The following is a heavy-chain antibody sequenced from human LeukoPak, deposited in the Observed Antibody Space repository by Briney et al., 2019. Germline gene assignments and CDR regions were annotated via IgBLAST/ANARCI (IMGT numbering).Heavy chain of an antibody. CDR2: IIPIFGTA. CDR1: GGTFSSYA. Sequence: ASVKVSCKASGGTFSSYAISWVRQAPGQGLEWMRGIIPIFGTANYAQKFQGRVTITTDESTSTAYMELSSLRSEDTAVYYCARESGLPQRFDPWGQGTLVTVSS. V-gene: IGHV1-69*05. CDR3: ARESGLPQRFDP. D-gene: IGHD4-11*01. J-gene: IGHJ5*02.